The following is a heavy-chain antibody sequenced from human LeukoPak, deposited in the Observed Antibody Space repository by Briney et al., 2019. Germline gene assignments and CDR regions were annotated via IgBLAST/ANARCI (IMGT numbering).Heavy chain of an antibody. D-gene: IGHD4-23*01. Sequence: GASVKVSCKASGYTFTSYGISWVRQAPGQGVEWMGWISAYNGNTNYAQKLQGRVTMTTDTSTSTAYMELRSLRSDDTAVYYCAREDYGGNSAYYYYGMDVWGQGTTVTVSS. CDR3: AREDYGGNSAYYYYGMDV. CDR2: ISAYNGNT. V-gene: IGHV1-18*01. J-gene: IGHJ6*02. CDR1: GYTFTSYG.